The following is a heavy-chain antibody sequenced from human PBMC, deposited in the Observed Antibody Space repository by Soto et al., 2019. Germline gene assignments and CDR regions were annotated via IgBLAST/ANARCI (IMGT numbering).Heavy chain of an antibody. J-gene: IGHJ4*02. CDR1: GFTFSSYG. D-gene: IGHD6-13*01. CDR2: ISYDGSNK. CDR3: AKGWWQLVPESIAAAPIDY. V-gene: IGHV3-30*18. Sequence: GGSLRLSCAASGFTFSSYGMHWVRQAPGKGLEWVAVISYDGSNKYYADSVKGRFTISRDNSKNTLYLQMNSLRAEDTAVYYCAKGWWQLVPESIAAAPIDYWGQGTLVTVSS.